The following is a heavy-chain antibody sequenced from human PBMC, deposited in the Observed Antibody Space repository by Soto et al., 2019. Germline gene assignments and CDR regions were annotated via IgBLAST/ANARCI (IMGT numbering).Heavy chain of an antibody. CDR3: AKAGKGETSGWLRFRVDDN. CDR2: ISGSGDST. CDR1: GFTFSNHA. D-gene: IGHD6-19*01. V-gene: IGHV3-23*01. Sequence: EVQLLESGGGLVQPRGSLRLSCAASGFTFSNHAMSWVRQAPGKGLEWVSGISGSGDSTFYADSVQGRFTISRDNSKNTLYLKMNSLRAEDTAVYYCAKAGKGETSGWLRFRVDDNWGQGTLVTVSS. J-gene: IGHJ4*02.